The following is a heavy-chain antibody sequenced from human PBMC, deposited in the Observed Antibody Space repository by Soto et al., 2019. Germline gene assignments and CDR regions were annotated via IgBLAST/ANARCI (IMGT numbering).Heavy chain of an antibody. CDR1: GGSFSGYY. V-gene: IGHV4-34*01. D-gene: IGHD5-12*01. J-gene: IGHJ6*02. CDR2: INHSGST. Sequence: SETLSLTCAVYGGSFSGYYWSWIRRPPGKGLEWIGEINHSGSTNYNPSLKSRVTISVDTSKNQFSLKLSSVTAADTAVYYCARRLRPLAYGMDVWGQGTTVTVSS. CDR3: ARRLRPLAYGMDV.